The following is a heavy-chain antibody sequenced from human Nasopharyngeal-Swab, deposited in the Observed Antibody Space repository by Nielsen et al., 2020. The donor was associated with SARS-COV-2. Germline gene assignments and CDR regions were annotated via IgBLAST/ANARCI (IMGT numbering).Heavy chain of an antibody. CDR1: GFTFSGSA. D-gene: IGHD3-3*01. CDR2: IRSKANSYAT. V-gene: IGHV3-73*01. Sequence: GESLKISCAASGFTFSGSAMHWVRQASGKGLEWVGRIRSKANSYATAYAASVKGRFTISRDDSKNTTYLQMNRLKSEDTAVYYCARYDFWSEYYFDDWGKGTLVTVSS. CDR3: ARYDFWSEYYFDD. J-gene: IGHJ4*01.